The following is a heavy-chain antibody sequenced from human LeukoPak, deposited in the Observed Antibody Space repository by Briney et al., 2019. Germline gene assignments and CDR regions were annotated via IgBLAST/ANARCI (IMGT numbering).Heavy chain of an antibody. CDR2: VSNSGSA. V-gene: IGHV4-39*07. CDR3: ARFSSGWFYFDY. D-gene: IGHD6-19*01. Sequence: SETLSLTCTVSGGSISSSSYYWARIRQPPGKGLEWIGSVSNSGSAYYNASLKSRVTISVDTSKNHFSLKVSSVTAADTAIYYCARFSSGWFYFDYWGQGTLVTVSS. CDR1: GGSISSSSYY. J-gene: IGHJ4*02.